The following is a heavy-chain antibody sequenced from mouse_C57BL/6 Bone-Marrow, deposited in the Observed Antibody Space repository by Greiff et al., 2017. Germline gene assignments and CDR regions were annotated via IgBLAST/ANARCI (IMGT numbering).Heavy chain of an antibody. D-gene: IGHD2-1*01. V-gene: IGHV14-4*01. CDR3: TGGNYGGNYAMDY. CDR1: GFNIKDDY. Sequence: EVHLVESGAELVRPGASVKLSCTASGFNIKDDYMHWVKQRPEQGLEWIGWIDPENGDTEYASKFQGKATITADTSSTTAYLQLSSLTSEDTAVYYCTGGNYGGNYAMDYWGQGTSVTVSS. CDR2: IDPENGDT. J-gene: IGHJ4*01.